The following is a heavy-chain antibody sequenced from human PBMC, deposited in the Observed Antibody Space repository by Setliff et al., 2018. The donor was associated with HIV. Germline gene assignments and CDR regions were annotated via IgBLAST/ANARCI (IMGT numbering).Heavy chain of an antibody. Sequence: SETLSLTCSVSYSSLTSNNFYWGWIRQPPGRGLEWIGNIYYTGTTYYNPSLKSRVTMSVDTSKNQFSLKLSSVTAADTAVYYCARRGSYYGDFDYWGQGTLVTVSS. CDR1: YSSLTSNNFY. CDR2: IYYTGTT. J-gene: IGHJ4*02. V-gene: IGHV4-39*07. CDR3: ARRGSYYGDFDY. D-gene: IGHD1-26*01.